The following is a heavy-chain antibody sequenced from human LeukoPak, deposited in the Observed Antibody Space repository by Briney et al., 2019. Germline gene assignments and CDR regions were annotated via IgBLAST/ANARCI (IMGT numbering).Heavy chain of an antibody. CDR3: ARGWGVLLWFGELSGDAFDI. V-gene: IGHV7-4-1*02. J-gene: IGHJ3*02. Sequence: GASVKVSCKASGYTFTSYAMHWVRQAPGQGLEWMGWINTNTGNPTYAQRFTGRFVFSLDTSVSTAYLQISSLKAEDTAVYYCARGWGVLLWFGELSGDAFDIWGQGTMVTVSS. D-gene: IGHD3-10*01. CDR1: GYTFTSYA. CDR2: INTNTGNP.